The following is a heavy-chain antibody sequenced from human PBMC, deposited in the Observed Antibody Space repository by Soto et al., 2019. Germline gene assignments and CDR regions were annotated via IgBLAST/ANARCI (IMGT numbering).Heavy chain of an antibody. CDR1: GVTFSSFS. CDR2: ILSSGGSI. CDR3: ARDDVLCDGGRCYGVPLDV. Sequence: SGGSLRLSCAASGVTFSSFSFNWVRQAPGKGLEWVSFILSSGGSIYYADSVKGRFTISRDNAKNSLYLQMNSLKDEDTAVYYCARDDVLCDGGRCYGVPLDVCGKGTTVTVSS. D-gene: IGHD2-15*01. J-gene: IGHJ6*04. V-gene: IGHV3-21*01.